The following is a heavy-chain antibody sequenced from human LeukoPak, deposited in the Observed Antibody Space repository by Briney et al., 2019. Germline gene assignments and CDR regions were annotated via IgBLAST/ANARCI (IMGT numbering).Heavy chain of an antibody. CDR1: GFTFSSYA. CDR3: AKDRLLWFGESDY. D-gene: IGHD3-10*01. Sequence: QAGGSLRLSCAASGFTFSSYAMSWVRQAPGKGLEWVSAISGSGGSTYYADSVKGRFTMSRENSKNTLYLQMNSLRAEDTAVYYCAKDRLLWFGESDYWGQGTLVTVSS. V-gene: IGHV3-23*01. J-gene: IGHJ4*02. CDR2: ISGSGGST.